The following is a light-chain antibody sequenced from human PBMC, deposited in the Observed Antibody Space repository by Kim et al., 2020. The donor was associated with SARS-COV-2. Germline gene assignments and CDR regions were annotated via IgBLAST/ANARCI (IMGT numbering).Light chain of an antibody. V-gene: IGLV3-19*01. CDR3: NSRERSANHWM. Sequence: SSELTQDPAVSVALGRTVRITCQGDSLRCYYAIWYQQKPGQAPVLVFYGKNNRPSGIPDRFSGSYSGNKASLTITSAQAEDEADYYCNSRERSANHWMFGGGIQLTFL. CDR2: GKN. J-gene: IGLJ3*02. CDR1: SLRCYY.